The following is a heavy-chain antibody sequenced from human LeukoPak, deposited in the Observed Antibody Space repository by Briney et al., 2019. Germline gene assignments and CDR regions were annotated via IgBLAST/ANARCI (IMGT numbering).Heavy chain of an antibody. CDR2: ISSSGRTI. CDR3: ARGRYCSGGSCHFRHYYYMDV. CDR1: GFTFSSYE. D-gene: IGHD2-15*01. Sequence: GGSLRLSCAASGFTFSSYEMNWVRQAPGKGLEWVSYISSSGRTIYYADSVKGRFTISRDNAKDSLYLQMNSLRAEDTAVYYCARGRYCSGGSCHFRHYYYMDVWGKGTTVTVSS. V-gene: IGHV3-48*03. J-gene: IGHJ6*03.